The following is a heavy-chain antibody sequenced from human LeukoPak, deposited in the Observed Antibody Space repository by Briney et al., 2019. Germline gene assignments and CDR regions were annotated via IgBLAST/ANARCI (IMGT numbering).Heavy chain of an antibody. CDR1: GGSISSGSYY. CDR2: IYISGST. CDR3: ARGRGDHKDPVDY. J-gene: IGHJ4*02. Sequence: PSETLSLTCTVSGGSISSGSYYWSWIRQPAGKGLEWIGRIYISGSTNYNPSLKSRVTISVDTSKNQFSLKLSSVTAADTAVYYCARGRGDHKDPVDYWGQGTLVTVSS. V-gene: IGHV4-61*02. D-gene: IGHD4-17*01.